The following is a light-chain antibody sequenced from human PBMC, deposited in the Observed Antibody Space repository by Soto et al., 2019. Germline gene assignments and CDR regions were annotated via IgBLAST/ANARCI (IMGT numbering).Light chain of an antibody. CDR2: DAS. CDR3: QHYMSYPWT. Sequence: DIQMTQSPSTLSSSLLDRFTITWLAGQSVSRWLAWYQQKPGKAPKLLIYDASTLESGVPSRFSGSGSGTEFTLSISSLQADDFASYYCQHYMSYPWTFGRGTKVDIK. V-gene: IGKV1-5*01. CDR1: QSVSRW. J-gene: IGKJ1*01.